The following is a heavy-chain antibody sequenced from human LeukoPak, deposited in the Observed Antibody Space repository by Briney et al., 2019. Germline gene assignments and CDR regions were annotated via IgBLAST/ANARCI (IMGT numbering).Heavy chain of an antibody. J-gene: IGHJ6*03. CDR2: INHSGST. CDR1: GGSFSGYY. Sequence: SETLSLTCAVYGGSFSGYYWSWIRQPPGKGLGWIGEINHSGSTNYNPSLKSRVTISVDTSKNQFSLKLSSVTAADTAVYYCARASRGTFGYMDVWGKGTTVTVSS. D-gene: IGHD2-2*01. V-gene: IGHV4-34*01. CDR3: ARASRGTFGYMDV.